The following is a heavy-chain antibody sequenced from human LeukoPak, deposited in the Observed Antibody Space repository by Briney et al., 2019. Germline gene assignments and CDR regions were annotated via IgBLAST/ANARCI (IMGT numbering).Heavy chain of an antibody. CDR1: GFTFSSYG. J-gene: IGHJ3*02. Sequence: PGGSLRLSCAASGFTFSSYGMHWVRQAPGKGLEWVAFIRYDGSNKYYADSVKGRYTISRDNSKNTLYLQMNSLRAEDTAVYYCAKDPYTAMVNIGLAFDIWGQGTMVTVSS. CDR3: AKDPYTAMVNIGLAFDI. D-gene: IGHD5-18*01. V-gene: IGHV3-30*02. CDR2: IRYDGSNK.